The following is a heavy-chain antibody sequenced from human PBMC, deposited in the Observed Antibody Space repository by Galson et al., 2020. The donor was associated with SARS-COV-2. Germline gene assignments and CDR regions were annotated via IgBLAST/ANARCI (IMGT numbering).Heavy chain of an antibody. CDR1: GFTFSSYG. D-gene: IGHD6-13*01. Sequence: GGSLRLSCAASGFTFSSYGMHWVRQAPGKGLEWVAVIWYDGSNKYYADSVKGRFTISRDNSKNTLYLQMNSLRAEDTAVYYCARDSPDSSSWYVGYFDYWGQGTLVTVSS. CDR3: ARDSPDSSSWYVGYFDY. CDR2: IWYDGSNK. V-gene: IGHV3-33*01. J-gene: IGHJ4*02.